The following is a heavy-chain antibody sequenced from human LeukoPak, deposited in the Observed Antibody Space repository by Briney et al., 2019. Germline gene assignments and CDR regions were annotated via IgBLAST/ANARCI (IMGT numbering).Heavy chain of an antibody. CDR1: GGSISSYY. Sequence: SETLSLTCTVSGGSISSYYWSWIRQPPGKGLEWIGYIYYSGSTNYNPSLKSRVTISVDTSKNQFSLKLSSVTVADTAVYYCARVSYGYGGFDYWGQGTLVTVSS. V-gene: IGHV4-59*01. CDR3: ARVSYGYGGFDY. D-gene: IGHD5-18*01. J-gene: IGHJ4*02. CDR2: IYYSGST.